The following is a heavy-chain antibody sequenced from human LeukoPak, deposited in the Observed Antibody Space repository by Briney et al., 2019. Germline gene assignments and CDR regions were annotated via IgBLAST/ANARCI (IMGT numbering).Heavy chain of an antibody. J-gene: IGHJ3*02. CDR2: ICYSGST. V-gene: IGHV4-39*02. CDR3: AREPPADSGSNDAFDI. CDR1: GGSISSSSYY. Sequence: SETLSLTCTVSGGSISSSSYYWGWIRQPPGKGLEWIGSICYSGSTYYNPSRNSRITISVDTSKYQFSLKLSSVTAAATAVYYCAREPPADSGSNDAFDIWGQGTMVTVSS. D-gene: IGHD1-26*01.